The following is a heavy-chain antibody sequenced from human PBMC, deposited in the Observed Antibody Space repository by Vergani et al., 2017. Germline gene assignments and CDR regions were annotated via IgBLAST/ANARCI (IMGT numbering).Heavy chain of an antibody. Sequence: QLQLQESGPGLVKPSETLSLTCTVSGGSISSSSYYWGWIRQPPGKGLEWIGSIYYSGSTYYNPSLKSRVTISVDTSKNQFSLKLSSVTAADTAVYYWARQPHLRAALHFDYWGQGTLVTVSS. V-gene: IGHV4-39*01. CDR2: IYYSGST. D-gene: IGHD6-6*01. J-gene: IGHJ4*02. CDR3: ARQPHLRAALHFDY. CDR1: GGSISSSSYY.